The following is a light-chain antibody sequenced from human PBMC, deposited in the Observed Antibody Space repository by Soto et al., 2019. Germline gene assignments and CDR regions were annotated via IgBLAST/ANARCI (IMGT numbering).Light chain of an antibody. CDR2: DAS. V-gene: IGKV1-5*01. CDR3: QHYGGMWT. CDR1: QNIGRF. J-gene: IGKJ1*01. Sequence: DIQMTQSPSSLSASVGDRVTITCRASQNIGRFLNWHQQKPGKAPKVLIYDASSLESGVPSRFSGSGSGTEFILTISSLQPDDFASYCCQHYGGMWTFGQGTKVEMK.